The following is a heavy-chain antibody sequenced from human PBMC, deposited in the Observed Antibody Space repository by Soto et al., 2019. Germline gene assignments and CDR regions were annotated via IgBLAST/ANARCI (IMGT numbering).Heavy chain of an antibody. CDR2: IKQDGSEK. CDR3: ARGAGSYFRRVVGAFDI. Sequence: EVQLVESGGGLVQPGGSLRLSCAASGFTFSSYWMTWVRQAPGKGLEWVANIKQDGSEKFYVDSVKGRFTISRDNAKNSLYMQMTSLRAEGTAVYYCARGAGSYFRRVVGAFDIWGQGTMVTVSS. V-gene: IGHV3-7*04. J-gene: IGHJ3*02. CDR1: GFTFSSYW. D-gene: IGHD3-10*01.